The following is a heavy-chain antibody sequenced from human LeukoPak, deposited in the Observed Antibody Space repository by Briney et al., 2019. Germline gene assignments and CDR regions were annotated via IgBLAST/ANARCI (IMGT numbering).Heavy chain of an antibody. J-gene: IGHJ5*02. CDR1: GYTFTSYY. CDR3: ARGSRSYRHQNNWFDP. CDR2: INPSGGST. Sequence: ASVKVSCKASGYTFTSYYMHWVRQAPGQGLEWMGIINPSGGSTSYAQKFQGRVTMTRATSTSTVYMELSSLRSEDTAVYYCARGSRSYRHQNNWFDPWGQGTLVTVSS. V-gene: IGHV1-46*01. D-gene: IGHD3-16*02.